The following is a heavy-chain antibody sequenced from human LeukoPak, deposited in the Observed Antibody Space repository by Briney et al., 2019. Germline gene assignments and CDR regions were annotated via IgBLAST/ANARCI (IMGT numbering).Heavy chain of an antibody. Sequence: GESLKISCKGSGYSFTSYWIGWVRQMPGKGLEWMGIIYPGDSDTRYSPSFQGQVTISADKSISTAYLQWSSLKASDTAMYYCARQFLYSYSPLNWFDPWGQGTLVTVSS. CDR2: IYPGDSDT. D-gene: IGHD5-18*01. CDR1: GYSFTSYW. J-gene: IGHJ5*02. V-gene: IGHV5-51*01. CDR3: ARQFLYSYSPLNWFDP.